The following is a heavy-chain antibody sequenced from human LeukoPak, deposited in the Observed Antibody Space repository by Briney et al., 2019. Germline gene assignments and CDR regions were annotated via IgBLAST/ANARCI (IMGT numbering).Heavy chain of an antibody. CDR3: ASSAVGPTGTFDY. V-gene: IGHV3-48*02. J-gene: IGHJ4*02. Sequence: GGSLRLSCAASGFTFSTYWMNWVRQAPGKGLEWVSYISSSSSAMFYADSVKGRFTISRDNAKKSLYLQMSSLRDEDTAVYYCASSAVGPTGTFDYWGQGTLVTVSS. CDR1: GFTFSTYW. D-gene: IGHD1-26*01. CDR2: ISSSSSAM.